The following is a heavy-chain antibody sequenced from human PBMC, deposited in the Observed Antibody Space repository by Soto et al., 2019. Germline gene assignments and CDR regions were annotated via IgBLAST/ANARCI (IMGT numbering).Heavy chain of an antibody. V-gene: IGHV3-74*01. D-gene: IGHD2-8*02. CDR3: VRDNTWSFDY. CDR2: IGPDGSNI. J-gene: IGHJ4*02. CDR1: GFIFSSHG. Sequence: GGSLRLSCAASGFIFSSHGMHWVRQAPGKGLVGVSHIGPDGSNIWEADSVQGRFTISRDNARNRLYLQMNSLRDEDTAIYYCVRDNTWSFDYWGQGILVTVSS.